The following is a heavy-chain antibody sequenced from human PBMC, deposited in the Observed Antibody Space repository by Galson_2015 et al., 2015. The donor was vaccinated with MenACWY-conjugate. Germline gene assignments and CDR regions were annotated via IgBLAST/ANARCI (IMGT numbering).Heavy chain of an antibody. J-gene: IGHJ3*02. CDR2: IKRDGDRK. CDR1: GFTFGAYW. Sequence: SLRLSCAGSGFTFGAYWMVWVRQAPGKALEWVANIKRDGDRKNYGGSVEGRFTISRDNAKHSLYLQMNSLRDEDTAVYYCARDSTSSDSGTYFDAFDMWGQGTTVTVSS. CDR3: ARDSTSSDSGTYFDAFDM. V-gene: IGHV3-7*03. D-gene: IGHD3-10*01.